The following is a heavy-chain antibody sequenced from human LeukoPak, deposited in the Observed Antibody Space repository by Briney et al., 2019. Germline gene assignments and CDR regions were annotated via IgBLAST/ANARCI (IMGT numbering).Heavy chain of an antibody. D-gene: IGHD6-19*01. CDR3: ASAIMSGWYGFLDY. V-gene: IGHV4-34*01. Sequence: PSETLSLTCAVYGGSFSGYYWSWIRQPPGKGLEWIGEINHSGSTNYNPSLKSRVTISVDTSKNQFSLKLSSVTAADTAVYYCASAIMSGWYGFLDYWGQGTLVTVSS. J-gene: IGHJ4*02. CDR1: GGSFSGYY. CDR2: INHSGST.